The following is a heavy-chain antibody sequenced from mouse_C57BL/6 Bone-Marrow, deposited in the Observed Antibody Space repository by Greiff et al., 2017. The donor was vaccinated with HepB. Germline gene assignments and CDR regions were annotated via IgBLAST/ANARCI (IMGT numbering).Heavy chain of an antibody. J-gene: IGHJ4*01. D-gene: IGHD2-2*01. CDR3: ARGGLPYYYAMDY. Sequence: VQLQQSGPVLVKPGASVKMSCKASGYTFTDYYMNWVKQSHGKSLEWIGVINPYNGGTSYNQKFKGKATLTVDKSSSTAYMELNSLTSEDSAVYYCARGGLPYYYAMDYWGQGTSVTVSS. V-gene: IGHV1-19*01. CDR1: GYTFTDYY. CDR2: INPYNGGT.